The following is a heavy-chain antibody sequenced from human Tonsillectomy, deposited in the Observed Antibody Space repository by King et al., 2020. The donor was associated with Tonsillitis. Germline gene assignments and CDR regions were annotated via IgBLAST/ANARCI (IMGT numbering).Heavy chain of an antibody. V-gene: IGHV1-46*01. CDR1: GYTFTSYY. D-gene: IGHD3-3*01. CDR2: INPSGGNT. Sequence: VQLVQSGAEVKKPGASVKVPCKASGYTFTSYYVHWVRQAPGQGLEWMGVINPSGGNTIYAQKFQGRVTLTRDTSTTTVYMEMRRLRPYDTAVYYCARDGGIFGVALGLEHWGQGTLVTVSS. J-gene: IGHJ4*02. CDR3: ARDGGIFGVALGLEH.